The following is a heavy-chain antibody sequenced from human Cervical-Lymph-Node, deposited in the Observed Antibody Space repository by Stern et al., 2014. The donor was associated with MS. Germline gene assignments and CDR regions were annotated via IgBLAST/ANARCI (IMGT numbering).Heavy chain of an antibody. J-gene: IGHJ4*02. V-gene: IGHV1-69*01. CDR1: GGSFSSYA. D-gene: IGHD1-14*01. CDR2: IIPMFGAA. Sequence: QMQLVQSGAGMKKPGSSVKVSCKASGGSFSSYAVNWVRQAPGQAPEWMGWIIPMFGAANYAQKFQGRVTLIADESTSTVYMEMISLTSEDTAVYYCTREATAHSGTFDFWGQGTLVTV. CDR3: TREATAHSGTFDF.